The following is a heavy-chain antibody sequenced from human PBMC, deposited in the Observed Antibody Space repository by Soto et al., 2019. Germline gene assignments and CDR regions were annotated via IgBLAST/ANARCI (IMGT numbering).Heavy chain of an antibody. D-gene: IGHD2-8*01. Sequence: QVQLVQSGAEVKKPGSSVKVSCKASGGTFSSYAISWVRQSPGQGLEWMGGIIPIFGTANYAQQFQGRVTITADESTSTAYMELSSLRSEDTAVYYCARVGGGYAGSSGNYYYGMDVWGQGTTVTVSS. V-gene: IGHV1-69*01. CDR2: IIPIFGTA. J-gene: IGHJ6*02. CDR3: ARVGGGYAGSSGNYYYGMDV. CDR1: GGTFSSYA.